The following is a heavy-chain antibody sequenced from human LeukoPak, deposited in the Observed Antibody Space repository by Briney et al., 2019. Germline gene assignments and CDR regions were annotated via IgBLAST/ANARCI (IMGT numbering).Heavy chain of an antibody. D-gene: IGHD1-14*01. J-gene: IGHJ4*02. V-gene: IGHV3-21*06. CDR3: ARSAVGTTSSLSY. Sequence: GEPLRLSCAASGFTFTSYTMIWVRQAPGKGLAWVSLISSGSRFIYFADSVQGRFTISRDNAKNLLYLQMDSLRVEDTAICFCARSAVGTTSSLSYWGQGALVTVSS. CDR2: ISSGSRFI. CDR1: GFTFTSYT.